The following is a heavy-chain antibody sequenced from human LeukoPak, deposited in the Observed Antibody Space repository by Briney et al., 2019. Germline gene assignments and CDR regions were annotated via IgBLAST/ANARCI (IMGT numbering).Heavy chain of an antibody. CDR2: TYYRSKWYN. CDR3: ARETDFGVVTN. Sequence: SQTLSLTCDISGDSVSSNGASWTWIRQSPSRGLEWLGRTYYRSKWYNDYAVSVKSRVSINPDTSKNRFSLQMNSVTPEDTAVYYCARETDFGVVTNWGQGTLVTVSS. CDR1: GDSVSSNGAS. J-gene: IGHJ4*02. V-gene: IGHV6-1*01. D-gene: IGHD3-3*01.